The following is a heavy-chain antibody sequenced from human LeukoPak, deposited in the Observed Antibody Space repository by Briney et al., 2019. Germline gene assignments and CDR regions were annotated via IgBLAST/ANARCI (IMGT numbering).Heavy chain of an antibody. CDR1: GFTFDDYG. Sequence: GGSLRLSCAASGFTFDDYGMSWVRHAPGKGLEWVSGINWNGGSTGYADSVKGRFTISRDNAKNSLYLQMNSLRAEDTALYYCAREGYCSGGSCYVDAFDIWGQGTMVTVSS. CDR3: AREGYCSGGSCYVDAFDI. J-gene: IGHJ3*02. CDR2: INWNGGST. V-gene: IGHV3-20*04. D-gene: IGHD2-15*01.